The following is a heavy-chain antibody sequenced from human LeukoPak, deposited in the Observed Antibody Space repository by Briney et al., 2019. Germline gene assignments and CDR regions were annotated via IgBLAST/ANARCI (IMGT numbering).Heavy chain of an antibody. J-gene: IGHJ4*02. D-gene: IGHD2-8*01. CDR1: GFTFKSYA. Sequence: PGGSLRLSCAASGFTFKSYAMSWVRQAAGKGLEWVSGISGSGDSTYYADSVKGQFTISRDNSKNTLYLQMNSLRAEDTAVYYCAKDFGNCINGVCFGTPFDYWGQGTLVTVSS. CDR3: AKDFGNCINGVCFGTPFDY. V-gene: IGHV3-23*01. CDR2: ISGSGDST.